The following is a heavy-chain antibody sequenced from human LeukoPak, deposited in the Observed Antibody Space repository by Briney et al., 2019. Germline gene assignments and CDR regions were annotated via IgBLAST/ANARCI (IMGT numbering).Heavy chain of an antibody. CDR2: IYHSGST. V-gene: IGHV4-38-2*01. CDR1: GYSIGSGYY. D-gene: IGHD2-15*01. CDR3: ARHIGYCSGGSCYSPYFDY. J-gene: IGHJ4*02. Sequence: SETLSLTCAVSGYSIGSGYYWGWIRQPPGKGLEWIGSIYHSGSTYYNPSLKSRVTISVDTSKNQFSLKLSSVTAADTAVYYCARHIGYCSGGSCYSPYFDYWGQGTLVTVSS.